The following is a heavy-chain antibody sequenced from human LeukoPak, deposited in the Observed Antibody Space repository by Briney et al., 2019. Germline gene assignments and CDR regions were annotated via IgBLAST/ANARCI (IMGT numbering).Heavy chain of an antibody. D-gene: IGHD2/OR15-2a*01. CDR1: GFIFSNYG. CDR2: IWYDGSNK. V-gene: IGHV3-33*01. Sequence: GGSLRLSCAASGFIFSNYGMHWVRQAPGKGLEWVALIWYDGSNKYYTDSVKGRLTISRDNSKNTLYLQMNSLRAEDTAVYYCAREGPRGNSQFDYWGQGTLVTVSS. J-gene: IGHJ4*02. CDR3: AREGPRGNSQFDY.